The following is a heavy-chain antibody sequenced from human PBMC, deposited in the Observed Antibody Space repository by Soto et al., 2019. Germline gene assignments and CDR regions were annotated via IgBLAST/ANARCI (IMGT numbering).Heavy chain of an antibody. D-gene: IGHD3-16*01. V-gene: IGHV3-21*01. CDR2: ISSSSSYI. CDR1: GFTFSSYS. CDR3: ARDNLADLGGYSYYYYYGMDV. J-gene: IGHJ6*02. Sequence: GGSLRLSCAASGFTFSSYSMNWARQAPGKGLEWVSSISSSSSYIYYADSVKGRFTISRDNAKNSLYLQMNSLRAEDTAVYYCARDNLADLGGYSYYYYYGMDVWGQGTTVTVSS.